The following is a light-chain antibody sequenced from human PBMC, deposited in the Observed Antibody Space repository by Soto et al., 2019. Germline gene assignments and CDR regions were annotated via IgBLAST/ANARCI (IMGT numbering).Light chain of an antibody. CDR1: SSNIGGNS. V-gene: IGLV1-51*01. Sequence: QSVLTQPPSVSVAPVQKVTISCSGSSSNIGGNSVSWYQQLPVTAPKLLIYDDNKRPSGIPDRFSGSKSGTSATLGITGFQAGDEADYYCGAWDSSLXAYVFGTGNKVXV. CDR2: DDN. CDR3: GAWDSSLXAYV. J-gene: IGLJ1*01.